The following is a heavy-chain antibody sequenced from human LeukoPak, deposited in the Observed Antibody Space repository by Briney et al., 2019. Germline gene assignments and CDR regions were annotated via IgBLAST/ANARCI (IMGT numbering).Heavy chain of an antibody. V-gene: IGHV3-21*01. D-gene: IGHD3-3*01. CDR1: GFTFSSYR. J-gene: IGHJ5*02. CDR2: ISSSSSYI. CDR3: ARGGLRFANWFDP. Sequence: GGSLRLSCAASGFTFSSYRMNWVRQPPGKGVEWVSSISSSSSYIYYADSVKGRFTISRDNAKNSLYMQMNSLRAEDTAVYYCARGGLRFANWFDPWGQGTLVTVSP.